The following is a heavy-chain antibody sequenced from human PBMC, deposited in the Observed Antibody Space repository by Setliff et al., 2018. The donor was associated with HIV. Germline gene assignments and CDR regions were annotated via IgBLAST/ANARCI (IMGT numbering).Heavy chain of an antibody. D-gene: IGHD3-3*01. J-gene: IGHJ4*02. CDR2: IYSGGST. CDR1: GFTVSSNY. V-gene: IGHV3-53*01. CDR3: ARGHVGYNFWSGYYSPPPFDY. Sequence: PGGSLRLSCAASGFTVSSNYMSWVRQAPGKGLEWVSVIYSGGSTYYADSVKGRFTISRDNSKNTLYLQMNSLRAEDTAVYYCARGHVGYNFWSGYYSPPPFDYWGKGTLVTVSS.